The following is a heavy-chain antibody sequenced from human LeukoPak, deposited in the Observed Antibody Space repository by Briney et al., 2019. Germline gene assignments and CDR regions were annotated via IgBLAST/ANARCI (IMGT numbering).Heavy chain of an antibody. Sequence: ASVKSSSRASGYTFTSYGISWVRQAPGQGLEWMGWISTYNGNTNYAQKLQGRVTMTTDTSTSTAYMELRSLRSDDTAVYYCAREGCSGGSCYEFDYWGQETLFTVSS. D-gene: IGHD2-15*01. CDR3: AREGCSGGSCYEFDY. CDR1: GYTFTSYG. CDR2: ISTYNGNT. J-gene: IGHJ4*02. V-gene: IGHV1-18*01.